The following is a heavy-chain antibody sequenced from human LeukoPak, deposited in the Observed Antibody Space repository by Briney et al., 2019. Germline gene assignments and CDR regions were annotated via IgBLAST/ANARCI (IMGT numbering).Heavy chain of an antibody. CDR3: AKGIKCSSLSCDAFDP. J-gene: IGHJ5*02. D-gene: IGHD2-2*01. CDR2: IYHSGST. CDR1: GDSISSGYY. V-gene: IGHV4-38-2*02. Sequence: SETLSHTCTVSGDSISSGYYWGWIRPSPGKGLEWIGSIYHSGSTSYNPSLHRRVTMSVDTSKSQFSLSLRSVTAADTAVYYCAKGIKCSSLSCDAFDPWGQGTPVTVSS.